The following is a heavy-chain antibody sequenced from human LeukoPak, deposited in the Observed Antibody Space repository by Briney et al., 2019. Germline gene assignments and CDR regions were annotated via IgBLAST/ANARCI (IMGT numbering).Heavy chain of an antibody. CDR2: IIPIFGTA. D-gene: IGHD3-16*02. CDR1: GGTFSSYA. J-gene: IGHJ3*02. Sequence: GASVKVSCKASGGTFSSYAISWVRQAPGQGLEWMGGIIPIFGTANYAQKFQGRVTITADKSTSTAYMELSSLRSEDTAVYYCARDDGDYVWGSYRHDAFDIWGQGTMVTVSS. V-gene: IGHV1-69*06. CDR3: ARDDGDYVWGSYRHDAFDI.